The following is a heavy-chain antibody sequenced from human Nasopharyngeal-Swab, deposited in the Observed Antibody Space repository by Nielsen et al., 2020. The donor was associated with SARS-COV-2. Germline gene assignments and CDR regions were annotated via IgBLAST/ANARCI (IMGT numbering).Heavy chain of an antibody. J-gene: IGHJ6*02. D-gene: IGHD4-23*01. CDR2: IYYSGST. V-gene: IGHV4-61*05. Sequence: WIRQPPGKGLEWIDYIYYSGSTNYNPSFESRVIMSVDKSKNQFSLKLSSVTAADTAVYYCARGDAYGGNLYYGMDVWGQGTTVTVSS. CDR3: ARGDAYGGNLYYGMDV.